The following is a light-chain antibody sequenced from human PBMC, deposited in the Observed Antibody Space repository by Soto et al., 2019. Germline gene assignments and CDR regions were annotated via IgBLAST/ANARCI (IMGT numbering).Light chain of an antibody. CDR3: QQYDSTPPT. CDR2: GAS. J-gene: IGKJ1*01. V-gene: IGKV3-20*01. Sequence: EIVLTQSPGTLSLSPGERATLSCRASQSVNSNYLAWYQRKPGQAPRLLIYGASNSATDIPYRFSASGSGTDFTLTITRLEAEHFAVYYCQQYDSTPPTFGQGTKVEVK. CDR1: QSVNSNY.